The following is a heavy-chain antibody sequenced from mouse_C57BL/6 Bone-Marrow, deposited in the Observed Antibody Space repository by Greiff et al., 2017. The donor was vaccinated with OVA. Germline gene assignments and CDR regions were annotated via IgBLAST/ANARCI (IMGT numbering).Heavy chain of an antibody. V-gene: IGHV1-7*01. Sequence: QVQLKEPGAELAKPGASVKLSCKASGYTFTSYWMHWVKQRPGQGLEWIGYINPSSGYTKYNQKFKDKATLTADKSSSTAYMQLSSLAYEDSAVYYCASGSFAYWGQGTLVTVSA. CDR3: ASGSFAY. CDR2: INPSSGYT. CDR1: GYTFTSYW. D-gene: IGHD4-1*01. J-gene: IGHJ3*01.